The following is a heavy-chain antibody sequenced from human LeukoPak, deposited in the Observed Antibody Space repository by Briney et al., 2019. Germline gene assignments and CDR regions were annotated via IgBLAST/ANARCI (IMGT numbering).Heavy chain of an antibody. D-gene: IGHD3-16*01. CDR1: GFNISDYY. CDR2: ITSGGAST. J-gene: IGHJ4*02. V-gene: IGHV3-11*01. CDR3: TRQRRGTYYAFDS. Sequence: GGSLRLSCDASGFNISDYYMSWIRQSPGKGLEWISYITSGGASTNYADSVKGRFTISRDKAKNSVALQLNSLRAEDTAVYYCTRQRRGTYYAFDSWGQGTLVTVSS.